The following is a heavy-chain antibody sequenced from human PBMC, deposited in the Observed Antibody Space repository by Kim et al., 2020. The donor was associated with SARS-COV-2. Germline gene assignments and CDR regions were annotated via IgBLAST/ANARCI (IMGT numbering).Heavy chain of an antibody. J-gene: IGHJ4*02. CDR3: ARHYRGIAAAGTYY. D-gene: IGHD6-13*01. Sequence: TPSLKSRVTIAVDTSKNQFSLKLSSVTAADTAVYYCARHYRGIAAAGTYYWGQGTLVTVSS. V-gene: IGHV4-39*01.